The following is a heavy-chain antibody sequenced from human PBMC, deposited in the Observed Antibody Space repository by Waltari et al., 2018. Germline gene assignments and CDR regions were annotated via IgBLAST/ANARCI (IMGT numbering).Heavy chain of an antibody. D-gene: IGHD2-15*01. CDR3: ARHRPYCSGGSCSPNWFDP. Sequence: QVQLQESGPGLVKPSETLSLTCTVSGGSISSYYWSWIRQPAGKGLEWIGRIYTSGSTNYNPSLKSRVTMSVDTSKNQFSLKLSSVTAADTAVYYCARHRPYCSGGSCSPNWFDPWGQGTLVTVSS. CDR1: GGSISSYY. J-gene: IGHJ5*02. CDR2: IYTSGST. V-gene: IGHV4-4*07.